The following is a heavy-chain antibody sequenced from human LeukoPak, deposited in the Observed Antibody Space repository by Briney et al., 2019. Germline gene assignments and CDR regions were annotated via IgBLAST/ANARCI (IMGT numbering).Heavy chain of an antibody. Sequence: GESLKISCEVSGHRFTNHWIGWVRQMPGKGLEWMGIINLGDSDTKYSPSFQGQVTISADKSISTAYLQWSSLKASDTAMYYCARAMVTGFDYWGQGTLVTVSS. CDR1: GHRFTNHW. CDR3: ARAMVTGFDY. V-gene: IGHV5-51*01. CDR2: INLGDSDT. D-gene: IGHD5-18*01. J-gene: IGHJ4*02.